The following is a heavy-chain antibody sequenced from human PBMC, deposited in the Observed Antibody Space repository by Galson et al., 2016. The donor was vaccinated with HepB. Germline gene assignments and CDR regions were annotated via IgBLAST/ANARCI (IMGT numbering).Heavy chain of an antibody. D-gene: IGHD6-19*01. CDR1: GGSISSYY. J-gene: IGHJ4*02. V-gene: IGHV4-59*01. CDR2: IYYSGTT. Sequence: TLSLTCTVSGGSISSYYWSWIRQPPGKGLEWIAYIYYSGTTNYNPSLKSRVTISVDTSKNQFSLKLSSVTAADTAVYYCARGRGGSGSPFDHWGQGTLVPVSS. CDR3: ARGRGGSGSPFDH.